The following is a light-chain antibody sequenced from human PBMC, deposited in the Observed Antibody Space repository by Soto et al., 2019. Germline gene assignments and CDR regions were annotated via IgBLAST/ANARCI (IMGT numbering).Light chain of an antibody. CDR3: LQHNTYPYP. CDR2: AAS. CDR1: QGISNL. Sequence: DVQMTQSPSSLSASVGDRVTITCRASQGISNLLGWFQHKPGKAPKRLIYAASSWQGGVPSRFSGSGSGTEFTLTITGLQPEDFADYYCLQHNTYPYPFGQGTKLEIK. V-gene: IGKV1-17*01. J-gene: IGKJ2*01.